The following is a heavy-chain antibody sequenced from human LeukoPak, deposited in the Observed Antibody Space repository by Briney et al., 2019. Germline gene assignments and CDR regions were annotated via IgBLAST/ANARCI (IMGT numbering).Heavy chain of an antibody. CDR2: IYYSGST. D-gene: IGHD3-22*01. CDR3: ARGSFGYYYDSSGAYYFDY. CDR1: GGSISYY. J-gene: IGHJ4*02. Sequence: SETLSLTCTVSGGSISYYWSWIRQPPGKGPEWIGYIYYSGSTNYNPSLKSRVTISVDTSKNQFSLKLSSVTAADTAVYYCARGSFGYYYDSSGAYYFDYWGQGTLVTVSS. V-gene: IGHV4-59*01.